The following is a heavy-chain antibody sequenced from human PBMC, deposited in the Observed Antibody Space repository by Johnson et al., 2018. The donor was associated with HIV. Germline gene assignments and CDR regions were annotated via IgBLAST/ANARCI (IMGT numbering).Heavy chain of an antibody. CDR3: TVHSGERTDHDAFDI. CDR2: LRSNAHSYPT. CDR1: GFTFSGSA. Sequence: EVQLVESGGGLVQPGGSLKLYCAASGFTFSGSAMHWVRQASGKGLAWVGRLRSNAHSYPTAYAAAVKGRFTISRDDSKNTAYLQMNSLKTEDTAVSYCTVHSGERTDHDAFDIWGQGTMVTVSS. V-gene: IGHV3-73*02. J-gene: IGHJ3*02. D-gene: IGHD1-26*01.